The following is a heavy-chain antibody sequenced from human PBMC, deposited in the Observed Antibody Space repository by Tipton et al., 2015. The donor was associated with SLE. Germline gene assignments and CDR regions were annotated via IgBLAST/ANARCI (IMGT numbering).Heavy chain of an antibody. Sequence: TLSLTCTVSGGSFSSHYWSWIRQPPGKGLERIGYISYSETTNYNPPLKSRATITVDTYKNQFSLKLRSVTAADTAVYYCSGAWQGYCSGGTCYVLDYWGQGTLVTVSS. J-gene: IGHJ4*02. D-gene: IGHD2-15*01. CDR2: ISYSETT. V-gene: IGHV4-59*11. CDR1: GGSFSSHY. CDR3: SGAWQGYCSGGTCYVLDY.